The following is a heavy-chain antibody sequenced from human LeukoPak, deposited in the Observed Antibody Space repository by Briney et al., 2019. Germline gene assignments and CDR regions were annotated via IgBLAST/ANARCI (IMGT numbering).Heavy chain of an antibody. CDR3: ASRYYDSSGYYPDYYYYYGMDV. CDR2: ISGSGGST. J-gene: IGHJ6*02. D-gene: IGHD3-22*01. V-gene: IGHV3-23*01. Sequence: GGSLRXXCAASGFTFSSYAMSWVRQAPGKGLEWVSAISGSGGSTYYADSVKGRFTISRDNSKNTLYLQMNSLRAEDTAVYYCASRYYDSSGYYPDYYYYYGMDVWGQGTTVTVSS. CDR1: GFTFSSYA.